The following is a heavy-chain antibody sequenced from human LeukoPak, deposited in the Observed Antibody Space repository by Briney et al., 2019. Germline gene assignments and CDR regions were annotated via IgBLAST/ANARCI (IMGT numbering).Heavy chain of an antibody. J-gene: IGHJ3*02. D-gene: IGHD1-1*01. Sequence: SVKVSCKASGGTFSSYAISWVRQAPGQGLEWMGGIIPIFGTANYAQKFQGRVTITTDESTSTAYMELSSLRSEDTAVYYCAREVERPDQDAFDIWGQGTMVTVSS. CDR3: AREVERPDQDAFDI. CDR1: GGTFSSYA. V-gene: IGHV1-69*05. CDR2: IIPIFGTA.